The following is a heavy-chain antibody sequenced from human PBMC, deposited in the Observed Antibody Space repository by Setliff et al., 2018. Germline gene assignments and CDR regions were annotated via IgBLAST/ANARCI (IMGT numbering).Heavy chain of an antibody. Sequence: SETLSLTCTVSGDSISSRRNYWGWFRQPAGKGLEWIGQIYTTWSTNYNPSLRSRVTISLDTSNNQFSLSLSSVTAADTAVYYCARASVVHAIAVGYWGQGTLVTVSS. D-gene: IGHD2-15*01. V-gene: IGHV4-61*09. J-gene: IGHJ4*02. CDR2: IYTTWST. CDR1: GDSISSRRNY. CDR3: ARASVVHAIAVGY.